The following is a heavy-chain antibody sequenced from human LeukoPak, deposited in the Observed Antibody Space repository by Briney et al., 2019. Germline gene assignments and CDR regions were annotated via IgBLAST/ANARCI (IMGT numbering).Heavy chain of an antibody. J-gene: IGHJ4*02. CDR3: ARSSWYYYGSGAGDN. CDR2: ISSSSSYI. V-gene: IGHV3-21*04. CDR1: GFTFSSYS. Sequence: PGGSLRLSCAASGFTFSSYSMNWVRQAPGKGLEWVSSISSSSSYIYYADSVKGRFTISRDNAKNSLYLQMNSLRAEDTAVYYCARSSWYYYGSGAGDNWGQGTLVTVSS. D-gene: IGHD3-10*01.